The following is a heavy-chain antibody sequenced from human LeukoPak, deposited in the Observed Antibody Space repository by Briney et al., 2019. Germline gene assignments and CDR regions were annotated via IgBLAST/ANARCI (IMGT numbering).Heavy chain of an antibody. J-gene: IGHJ4*02. V-gene: IGHV3-23*01. CDR2: ISGSGAST. CDR1: GFTFSSYG. D-gene: IGHD2-15*01. Sequence: GGTLRLSCAASGFTFSSYGMSWVRQAPGKGLEWVSAISGSGASTYYADSVKGRFTMSRDNSKNTLYLQMNSLRAEDTAVYYCAKGVGYCSGGSCQQFDYWGQGTLVTVSS. CDR3: AKGVGYCSGGSCQQFDY.